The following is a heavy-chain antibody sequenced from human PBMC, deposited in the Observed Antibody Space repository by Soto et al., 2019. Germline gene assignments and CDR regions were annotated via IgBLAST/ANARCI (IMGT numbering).Heavy chain of an antibody. J-gene: IGHJ4*02. D-gene: IGHD6-19*01. CDR3: ARDRAFYSSGWFQNPHFDY. Sequence: GGSLRLSCAASGFTFSSYGMHWVRQAPGKGLEWVAVIWYDGSNKYYADSVKGRFTISRDNSKNTLYLQMNSLRAEDTAVYYCARDRAFYSSGWFQNPHFDYWGQGTLVTVSS. CDR2: IWYDGSNK. CDR1: GFTFSSYG. V-gene: IGHV3-33*01.